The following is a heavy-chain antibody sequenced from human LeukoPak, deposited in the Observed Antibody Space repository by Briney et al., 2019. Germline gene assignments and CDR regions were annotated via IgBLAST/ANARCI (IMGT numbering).Heavy chain of an antibody. Sequence: GGSLRLSCTASGFTFSSYAMSWVRQAPGKGLEWDSAISGSGGSTYYADSVKGRFTISRDNSKNTLYLQMNSLRAEDTAVYYCAKMWYYYDSSGYAHFDYWGQGTLVTVSS. J-gene: IGHJ4*02. CDR3: AKMWYYYDSSGYAHFDY. V-gene: IGHV3-23*01. CDR1: GFTFSSYA. D-gene: IGHD3-22*01. CDR2: ISGSGGST.